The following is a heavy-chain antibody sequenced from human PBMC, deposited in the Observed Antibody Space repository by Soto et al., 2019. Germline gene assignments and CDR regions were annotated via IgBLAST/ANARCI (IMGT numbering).Heavy chain of an antibody. CDR2: IYWNDDR. CDR3: AREARMVWGVIPYSYSMDV. J-gene: IGHJ6*02. Sequence: SGPTLVNPTQTLTLTCTFSGFSLTTSGVGVGWIRQPPGKALEYLGLIYWNDDRRYSPSLKNRLTIIKDASKNQVVLTMTDMDPVDTATYYCAREARMVWGVIPYSYSMDVWGQGTTVTVSS. CDR1: GFSLTTSGVG. D-gene: IGHD3-10*01. V-gene: IGHV2-5*01.